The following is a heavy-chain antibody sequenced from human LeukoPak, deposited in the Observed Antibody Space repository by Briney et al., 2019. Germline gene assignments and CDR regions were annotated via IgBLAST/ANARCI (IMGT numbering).Heavy chain of an antibody. CDR3: ARHPPYDSSGYPNWFDP. CDR2: IYPGDSDT. J-gene: IGHJ5*02. D-gene: IGHD3-22*01. Sequence: GESLKISCKGSGYSFASYWIGWVRQMPGKGLEWMGIIYPGDSDTRYSPSFQDQVTISADKSISTAYLQWSSLKASDTAMYYCARHPPYDSSGYPNWFDPWGQGTLVTVSP. CDR1: GYSFASYW. V-gene: IGHV5-51*01.